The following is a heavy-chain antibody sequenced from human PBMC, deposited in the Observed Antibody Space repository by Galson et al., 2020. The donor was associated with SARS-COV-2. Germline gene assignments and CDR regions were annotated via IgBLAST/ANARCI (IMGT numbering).Heavy chain of an antibody. CDR1: GYTFSGHY. Sequence: ASVKVSCKASGYTFSGHYMHWVRLAPGQGLEWMGRINPNSGDTDVAQKFQGRVTMTTDTSLTTAYMELSRLTSDDTAVYYCTKGSNSSPFYHFDPWGQGTLVTVSS. D-gene: IGHD3-10*01. CDR3: TKGSNSSPFYHFDP. J-gene: IGHJ5*02. CDR2: INPNSGDT. V-gene: IGHV1-2*06.